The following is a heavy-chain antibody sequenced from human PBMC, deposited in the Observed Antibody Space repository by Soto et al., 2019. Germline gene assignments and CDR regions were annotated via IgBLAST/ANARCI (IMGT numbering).Heavy chain of an antibody. D-gene: IGHD4-17*01. Sequence: PGGSLRLSCAASGFTVSSNYMSWVRQAPGKGLEWVSVIYSGGSTYYADSVKGRFTISRDNSKNTLYLQMNSLRAEDTAVYYCARESHAGDYEHYYYGMDVWGQGTTVTVSS. J-gene: IGHJ6*02. CDR1: GFTVSSNY. CDR3: ARESHAGDYEHYYYGMDV. V-gene: IGHV3-53*01. CDR2: IYSGGST.